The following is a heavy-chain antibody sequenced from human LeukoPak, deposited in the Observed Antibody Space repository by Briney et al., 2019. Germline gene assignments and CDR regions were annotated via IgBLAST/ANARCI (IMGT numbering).Heavy chain of an antibody. Sequence: PGGSLRLSCAASGFTDRSNYMSWVRQAPGKGLEWVSVIYSGGSTYYADSVKGRFTISRDNSKNTLYLQMNSLRAGDTAVYYCAKESLYGDYPNNWFDPWGQGTLVTVSS. J-gene: IGHJ5*02. CDR2: IYSGGST. D-gene: IGHD4-17*01. V-gene: IGHV3-53*01. CDR1: GFTDRSNY. CDR3: AKESLYGDYPNNWFDP.